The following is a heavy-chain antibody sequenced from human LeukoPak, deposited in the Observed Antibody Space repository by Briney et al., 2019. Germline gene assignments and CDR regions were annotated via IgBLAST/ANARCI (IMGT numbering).Heavy chain of an antibody. D-gene: IGHD3-22*01. V-gene: IGHV1-2*02. J-gene: IGHJ4*02. CDR2: INPDSGVT. CDR3: ARALHYYYDSSGDFDY. CDR1: GYMFTGYY. Sequence: ASVKVSCKASGYMFTGYYLHWVRQAPGQGLEWMGWINPDSGVTNYAQKFQGRVTMTRDTSISTAYMELSRLRSDDTAVYYCARALHYYYDSSGDFDYWGQGTLVTVSS.